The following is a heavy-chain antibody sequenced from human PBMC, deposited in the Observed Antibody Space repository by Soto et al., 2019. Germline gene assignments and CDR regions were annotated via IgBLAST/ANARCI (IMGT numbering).Heavy chain of an antibody. D-gene: IGHD2-15*01. J-gene: IGHJ4*02. Sequence: SQTLSLTCAISGDSVSSNSAAWNWIRQSPSRGLEWLGRTYYRSKWYNDYAVSVKSRITINPDTSKNQFSLQLNSVTPEDTAVYYCARSSRIHRDCSGGSCYYNFDYRGQGTLVTVSS. V-gene: IGHV6-1*01. CDR2: TYYRSKWYN. CDR1: GDSVSSNSAA. CDR3: ARSSRIHRDCSGGSCYYNFDY.